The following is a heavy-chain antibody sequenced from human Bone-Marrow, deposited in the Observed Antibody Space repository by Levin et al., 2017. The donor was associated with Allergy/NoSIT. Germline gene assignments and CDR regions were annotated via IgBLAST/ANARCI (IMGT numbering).Heavy chain of an antibody. CDR1: GFTFSSYG. D-gene: IGHD3-3*01. Sequence: SCAASGFTFSSYGMHWVRQAPGKGLEWVAVIWYDGSNKYYADSVKGRFTISRDNSKNTLYLQMNSLRAEDTAVYYCATTYYDFWSGYYHFDYWGQGTLVTVSS. CDR2: IWYDGSNK. J-gene: IGHJ4*02. V-gene: IGHV3-33*01. CDR3: ATTYYDFWSGYYHFDY.